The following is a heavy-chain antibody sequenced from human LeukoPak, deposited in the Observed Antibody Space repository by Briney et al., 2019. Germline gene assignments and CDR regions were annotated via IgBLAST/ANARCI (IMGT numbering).Heavy chain of an antibody. CDR3: AKDTIQSQYYYYGMDV. D-gene: IGHD2-2*01. V-gene: IGHV3-30*18. Sequence: GGSLRLSCAASGFIFSSYGMHWVRQAPGKGLEWVAVISYDGSNKYYADSVKGRFTISRDNSKNTLYLQMNSLRAEDTAVYYCAKDTIQSQYYYYGMDVWGQGTTVTVSS. CDR2: ISYDGSNK. CDR1: GFIFSSYG. J-gene: IGHJ6*02.